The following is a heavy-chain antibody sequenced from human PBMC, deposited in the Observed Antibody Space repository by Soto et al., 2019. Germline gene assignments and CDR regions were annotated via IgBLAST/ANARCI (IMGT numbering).Heavy chain of an antibody. Sequence: GESLKISCKGSGYSFTSYWIGWVRQMPGKGLEWMGIIYPGDSDTRYSPSFQGQVTISADKSISTAYLQWSSLKASDTAMYYCARQSSGYSSSWYWWFGPWGQGTLVTVSS. V-gene: IGHV5-51*01. CDR1: GYSFTSYW. D-gene: IGHD6-13*01. CDR3: ARQSSGYSSSWYWWFGP. J-gene: IGHJ5*02. CDR2: IYPGDSDT.